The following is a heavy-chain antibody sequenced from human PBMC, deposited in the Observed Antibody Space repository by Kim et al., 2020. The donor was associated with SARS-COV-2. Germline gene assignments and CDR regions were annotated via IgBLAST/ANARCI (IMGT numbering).Heavy chain of an antibody. D-gene: IGHD2-15*01. J-gene: IGHJ4*02. CDR2: ISYDGSNK. V-gene: IGHV3-30*04. CDR3: ARVRGARYCSGGSCYPPDY. CDR1: GFTFSSYA. Sequence: GGSLRLSCAASGFTFSSYAMHWVRQAPGKGLEWVAVISYDGSNKYYVDSVKGRFTISRDNSKNTLYLQMNSLRVEDTAVYYCARVRGARYCSGGSCYPPDYWGQGTLVTVSS.